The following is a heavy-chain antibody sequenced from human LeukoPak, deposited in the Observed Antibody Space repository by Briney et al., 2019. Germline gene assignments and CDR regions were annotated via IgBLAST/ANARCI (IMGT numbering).Heavy chain of an antibody. V-gene: IGHV1-8*01. J-gene: IGHJ4*02. CDR3: ARGRGWLRLDF. CDR2: MNPNSGNT. D-gene: IGHD5-12*01. Sequence: GASVKVSCKASGYTFTSYDINWVRQATGQGLEWMGWMNPNSGNTGYAQKFQGRVTMTRDTSISTSYMDLSSLTSDDTAIYHCARGRGWLRLDFWGQGTLVTVSS. CDR1: GYTFTSYD.